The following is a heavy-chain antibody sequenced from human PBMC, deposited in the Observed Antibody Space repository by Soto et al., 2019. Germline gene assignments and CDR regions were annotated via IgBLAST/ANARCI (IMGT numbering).Heavy chain of an antibody. Sequence: GASVKVSCKASGYTFTSYGISWVRQAPGQGLEWMGWISAYNGNTNYAQKLQGRVTMTTDTSTSTAYMELRSLRSDDTAVYYCARRGVYDFWSGSLNLFRQKVAVYYGMDVWGQGTTVTVYS. D-gene: IGHD3-3*01. CDR2: ISAYNGNT. CDR3: ARRGVYDFWSGSLNLFRQKVAVYYGMDV. CDR1: GYTFTSYG. J-gene: IGHJ6*02. V-gene: IGHV1-18*01.